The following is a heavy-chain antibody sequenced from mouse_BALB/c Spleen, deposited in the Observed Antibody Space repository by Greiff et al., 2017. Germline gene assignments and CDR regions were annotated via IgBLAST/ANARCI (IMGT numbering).Heavy chain of an antibody. V-gene: IGHV14-3*02. Sequence: VHVKQSGAELVKPGASVKLSCTASGFNIKDTYMHWVKQRPEQGLEWIGRIDPANGNTKYDPKFQGKATITADTSSNTAYLQLSSLTSEDTAVYYCARSYYGSSYWYFDVWGAGTTVTVSS. CDR2: IDPANGNT. CDR1: GFNIKDTY. J-gene: IGHJ1*01. CDR3: ARSYYGSSYWYFDV. D-gene: IGHD1-1*01.